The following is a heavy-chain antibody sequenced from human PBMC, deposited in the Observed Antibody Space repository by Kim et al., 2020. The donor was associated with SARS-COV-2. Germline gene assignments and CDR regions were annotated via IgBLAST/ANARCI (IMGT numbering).Heavy chain of an antibody. Sequence: ASVKVSCKASGYTFTSYAMHWVRQAPGQRLEWMGWINAGNGNTKYSQKFQGRVTITWDTSASTAYMELSSLRSEDTAVYYCARGLDVLRYFDWSGDYWGQGTLVTVSS. CDR3: ARGLDVLRYFDWSGDY. CDR2: INAGNGNT. J-gene: IGHJ4*02. D-gene: IGHD3-9*01. V-gene: IGHV1-3*01. CDR1: GYTFTSYA.